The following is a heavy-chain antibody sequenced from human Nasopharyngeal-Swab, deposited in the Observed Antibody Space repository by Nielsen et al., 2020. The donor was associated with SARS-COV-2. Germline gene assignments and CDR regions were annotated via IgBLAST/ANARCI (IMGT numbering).Heavy chain of an antibody. Sequence: GESLKISCAASGFTFDDYGMSWVRQAPGKGLEWVSGTNWNGGSTGYADSVKGRFTISRDNAKNSLYLQMNSLRAEDTALYHCARGRFLEWLLWDYWGQGTLVTVSS. V-gene: IGHV3-20*01. D-gene: IGHD3-3*01. CDR2: TNWNGGST. CDR3: ARGRFLEWLLWDY. J-gene: IGHJ4*02. CDR1: GFTFDDYG.